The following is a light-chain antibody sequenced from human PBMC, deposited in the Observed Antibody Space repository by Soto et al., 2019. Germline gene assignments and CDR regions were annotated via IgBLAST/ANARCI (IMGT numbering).Light chain of an antibody. V-gene: IGKV1-39*01. CDR2: AAS. CDR3: QQSHTISYT. Sequence: GDSVTINCRATQGISSFLAWYQQKPGKAPKLLIFAASTLQRGVSSRFSGSGSGTDFTLTVSSLQPEDFATYYCQQSHTISYTFGQGTRLEIK. CDR1: QGISSF. J-gene: IGKJ5*01.